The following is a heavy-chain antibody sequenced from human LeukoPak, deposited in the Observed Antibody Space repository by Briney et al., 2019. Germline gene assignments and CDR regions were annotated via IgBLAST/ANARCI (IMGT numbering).Heavy chain of an antibody. D-gene: IGHD6-6*01. V-gene: IGHV4-59*01. CDR2: IYYSGST. Sequence: SETLSLTCTVSGGSISSYYWSWIRQPPGKGLEWIGYIYYSGSTNYNPSLKSRVTISVDTSKNQFSLKLSSVTAADTAVYYCARVIAARPMQWFDPWGQRTLVTVSS. CDR3: ARVIAARPMQWFDP. J-gene: IGHJ5*02. CDR1: GGSISSYY.